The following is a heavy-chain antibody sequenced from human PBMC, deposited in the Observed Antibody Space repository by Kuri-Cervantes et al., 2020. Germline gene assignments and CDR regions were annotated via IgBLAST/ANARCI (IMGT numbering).Heavy chain of an antibody. Sequence: ASVKVSCKASGYTFTSYDINWVRQATGQGLEWMGIINPSGGSTSYAQKFQGRVTMTRDTSISTAYMELSRLRSDDTAVYYCARGGQAPGLSPYCSSTSCYREKCGCWGQGTLVTVSS. CDR2: INPSGGST. CDR3: ARGGQAPGLSPYCSSTSCYREKCGC. V-gene: IGHV1-46*01. D-gene: IGHD2-2*01. J-gene: IGHJ4*02. CDR1: GYTFTSYD.